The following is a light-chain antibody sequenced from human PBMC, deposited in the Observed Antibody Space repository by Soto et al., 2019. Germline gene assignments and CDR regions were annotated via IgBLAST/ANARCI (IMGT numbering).Light chain of an antibody. CDR1: SSDVGGYNF. CDR2: DVN. V-gene: IGLV2-14*03. CDR3: CSYTSSSTHV. Sequence: QSALTQPASVSGSPAHSITISCTGTSSDVGGYNFVSWYQQHPGKVPKLMIFDVNRRPSGVSDRFSGSKSGNTASLTISGLQAEDEGDYYCCSYTSSSTHVFGSGTKVTVL. J-gene: IGLJ1*01.